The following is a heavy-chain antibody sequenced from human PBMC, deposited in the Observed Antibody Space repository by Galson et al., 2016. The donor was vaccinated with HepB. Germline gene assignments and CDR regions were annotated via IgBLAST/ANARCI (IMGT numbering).Heavy chain of an antibody. D-gene: IGHD1-1*01. V-gene: IGHV4-31*03. CDR1: GGSISSGDYY. Sequence: TLSLTCIVSGGSISSGDYYWSWIRQHPGKGLEWIGHIYYSGSTYHNPPLKSRLTISVGTSKNQFSLKLSSVTAADTAVYYCARVPLERQGPGYFHHWGQGTLVTVSS. CDR3: ARVPLERQGPGYFHH. CDR2: IYYSGST. J-gene: IGHJ4*02.